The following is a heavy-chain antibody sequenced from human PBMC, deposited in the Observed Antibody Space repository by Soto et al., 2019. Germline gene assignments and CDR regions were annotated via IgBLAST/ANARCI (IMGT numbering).Heavy chain of an antibody. CDR3: AKEHCSGGSCYSGDAFDI. V-gene: IGHV3-23*01. D-gene: IGHD2-15*01. CDR1: GFTFSSYA. CDR2: ISGSGGST. Sequence: GGSLRLSCAASGFTFSSYAMSWVRQAPGKGLEWVSAISGSGGSTYYADSVKGRFTISSDNSKNTLYLQMNSLRAEDTAVYYCAKEHCSGGSCYSGDAFDISGQGTMVTVSS. J-gene: IGHJ3*02.